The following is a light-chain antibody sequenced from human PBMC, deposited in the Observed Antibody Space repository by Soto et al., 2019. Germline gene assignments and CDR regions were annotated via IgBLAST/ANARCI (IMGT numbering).Light chain of an antibody. V-gene: IGLV1-44*01. CDR3: AAWDDSLNGFVV. CDR1: SSNIGRYT. J-gene: IGLJ2*01. Sequence: QPVLTQPPSASGTPGQRVTISCSGSSSNIGRYTVSWYQQLPGTAPKLLIYNNNQRPSGVPDRISGSKSGTSASLAISGLQSEDEADYYCAAWDDSLNGFVVFGGGTQLTVL. CDR2: NNN.